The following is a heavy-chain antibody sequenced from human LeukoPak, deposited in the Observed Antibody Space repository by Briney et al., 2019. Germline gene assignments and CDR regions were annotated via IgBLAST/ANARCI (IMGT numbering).Heavy chain of an antibody. Sequence: GASVKVSCKASGYSLTSYGISWVRPAPGQALEWLGWITTYNGNTNYAQKFQGRVTMTIDTSTSTGYMELRSLRSDDTAVYYCARAVPTAAGGYYMDVWGKGTTVTVSS. CDR1: GYSLTSYG. V-gene: IGHV1-18*01. J-gene: IGHJ6*03. D-gene: IGHD2-2*01. CDR3: ARAVPTAAGGYYMDV. CDR2: ITTYNGNT.